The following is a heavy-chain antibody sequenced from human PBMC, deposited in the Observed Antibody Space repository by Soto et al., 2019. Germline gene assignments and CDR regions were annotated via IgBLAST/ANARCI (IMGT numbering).Heavy chain of an antibody. D-gene: IGHD3-10*01. CDR1: GYTFINYY. J-gene: IGHJ6*02. CDR3: ARDGWFSALRVPFGMDV. CDR2: INPNGDST. V-gene: IGHV1-46*01. Sequence: QVQLVQSGAEVKKPGASVEVSCKASGYTFINYYIHWVRQAPGQGLEWMGIINPNGDSTTYAQNFHGRVTMTRDKSTSTVYMELNSLRSEDTAVYFCARDGWFSALRVPFGMDVWGQGTTVTVSS.